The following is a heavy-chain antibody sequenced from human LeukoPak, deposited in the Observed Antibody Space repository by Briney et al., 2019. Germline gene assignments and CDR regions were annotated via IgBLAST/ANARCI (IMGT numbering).Heavy chain of an antibody. CDR2: IGGSGGTT. J-gene: IGHJ4*02. D-gene: IGHD2-2*01. Sequence: PGGSQRLSCAASGFTFSNYAMSWVRQAPGKGLEWVSAIGGSGGTTYYADSVKGRFTISRDNSKNTLYLQMNSLRAEDTALYYCAKVLVVPAAWLPNYWGQGTLVTVSS. CDR1: GFTFSNYA. V-gene: IGHV3-23*01. CDR3: AKVLVVPAAWLPNY.